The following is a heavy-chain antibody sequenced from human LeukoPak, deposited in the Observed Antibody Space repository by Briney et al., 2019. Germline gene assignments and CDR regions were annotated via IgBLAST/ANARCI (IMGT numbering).Heavy chain of an antibody. V-gene: IGHV3-30*18. CDR3: AKGRTGWYRDIDY. CDR1: GLTFSSYA. D-gene: IGHD6-19*01. CDR2: ISYDGSNK. Sequence: PGRSLRLSCAASGLTFSSYAMHWVRQAPGKGLEWVAVISYDGSNKYYADSVKGRFTISRDNSKNTLDLQMNSLRAEDTAVYYCAKGRTGWYRDIDYWGQGTLVTVSS. J-gene: IGHJ4*02.